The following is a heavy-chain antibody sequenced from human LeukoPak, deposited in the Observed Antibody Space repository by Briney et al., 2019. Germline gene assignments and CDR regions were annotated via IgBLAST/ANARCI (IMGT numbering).Heavy chain of an antibody. Sequence: GGSLRLSCAASGFTFRTYWMHWVRHAPGKGLVWISRIYSDGRSLTYADSVKGRFSISRDNAKNMLYLQMNSLRVEDTAVYYCARGRGLGELAVASFDCWGQGSLVTVSS. CDR3: ARGRGLGELAVASFDC. J-gene: IGHJ4*02. V-gene: IGHV3-74*03. CDR2: IYSDGRSL. CDR1: GFTFRTYW. D-gene: IGHD3-10*01.